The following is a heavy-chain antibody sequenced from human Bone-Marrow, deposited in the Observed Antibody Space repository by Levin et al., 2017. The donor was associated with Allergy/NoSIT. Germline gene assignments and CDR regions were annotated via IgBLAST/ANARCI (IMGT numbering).Heavy chain of an antibody. CDR1: GYTFTHYY. CDR3: TREALAQCTGAGCPRWLDP. Sequence: GESLKISCKTSGYTFTHYYLHWVRQAPGQGLEWMGRINPNSGGTSSAQKFQGRVTMTRDTSISTVYLELSRLISDDTAIYYCTREALAQCTGAGCPRWLDPWGQGTLVTVSS. D-gene: IGHD2-8*02. J-gene: IGHJ5*02. V-gene: IGHV1-2*06. CDR2: INPNSGGT.